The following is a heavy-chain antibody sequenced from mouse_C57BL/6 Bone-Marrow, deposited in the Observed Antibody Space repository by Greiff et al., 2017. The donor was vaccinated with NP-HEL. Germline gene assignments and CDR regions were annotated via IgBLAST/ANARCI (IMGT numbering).Heavy chain of an antibody. D-gene: IGHD2-3*01. CDR1: GYSITSGYD. CDR3: ARDSGYSFAY. V-gene: IGHV3-1*01. Sequence: EVQRVESGPGMVKPSQSLSLTCTVTGYSITSGYDWHWIRHFPGNKLEWMGYISYSGSTNYNPSLKSRISITHDTSKNHFFLKLNSVTTEDTATYYCARDSGYSFAYWGQGTLVTVSA. J-gene: IGHJ3*01. CDR2: ISYSGST.